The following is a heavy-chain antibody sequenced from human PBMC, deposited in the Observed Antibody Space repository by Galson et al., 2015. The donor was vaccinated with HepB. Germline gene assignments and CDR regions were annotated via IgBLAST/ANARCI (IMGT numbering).Heavy chain of an antibody. CDR1: GFTFSSYG. CDR2: ISYDGSNK. J-gene: IGHJ6*02. D-gene: IGHD1-1*01. Sequence: SLRLSCAASGFTFSSYGMHWVRQAPGKGLEWVAVISYDGSNKYYADSVKGRFTISRDNSKNTLYLQMNSLRAEDTAVYYCAEDLPRKTGPGHPVYYYYYGMDVWGQGTTVTVSS. V-gene: IGHV3-30*18. CDR3: AEDLPRKTGPGHPVYYYYYGMDV.